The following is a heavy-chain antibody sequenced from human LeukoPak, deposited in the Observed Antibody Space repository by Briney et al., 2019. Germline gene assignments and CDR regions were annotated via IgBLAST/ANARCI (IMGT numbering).Heavy chain of an antibody. D-gene: IGHD4-23*01. CDR1: GFTFCDYA. CDR3: TGGHDYGGNSDGLDY. J-gene: IGHJ4*02. V-gene: IGHV3-49*04. CDR2: IRSKAYGGTT. Sequence: GGSLRLSCTASGFTFCDYAMSWVRQAPGKGLEWVGFIRSKAYGGTTEYAASVKGRFTISRDDSKSIAYLQMNSLKTEDTAVYYCTGGHDYGGNSDGLDYWGQGTLVTVSS.